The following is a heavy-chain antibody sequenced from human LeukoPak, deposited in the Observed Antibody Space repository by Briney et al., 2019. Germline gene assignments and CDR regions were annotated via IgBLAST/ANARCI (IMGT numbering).Heavy chain of an antibody. CDR2: INHSGST. Sequence: SETLSLTCTVSGGSISSYYWSWIRQPPGKGLEWIGEINHSGSTNYNPSLKSRVTISVDTSKNQFSLKLSSVTAADTAVYYCARAVVVVVAATVHFDYWGQGTLVTVSS. V-gene: IGHV4-34*01. J-gene: IGHJ4*02. D-gene: IGHD2-15*01. CDR1: GGSISSYY. CDR3: ARAVVVVVAATVHFDY.